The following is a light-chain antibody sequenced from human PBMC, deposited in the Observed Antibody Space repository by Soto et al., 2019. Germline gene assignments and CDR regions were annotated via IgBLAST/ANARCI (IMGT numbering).Light chain of an antibody. CDR1: SSDVGGYNY. CDR2: DVT. CDR3: CSYAGSYTGV. V-gene: IGLV2-11*01. Sequence: QSALTQPRSVSGSPGQAATIPCPGPSSDVGGYNYASWYQQHPGKAPKLMIYDVTKRPSGVPYRFSGSKSGNTASLTISGLQAEDEADYYCCSYAGSYTGVFGGGTKLTVL. J-gene: IGLJ2*01.